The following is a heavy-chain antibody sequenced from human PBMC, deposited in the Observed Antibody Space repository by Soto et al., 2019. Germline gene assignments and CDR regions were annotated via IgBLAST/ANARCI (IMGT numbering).Heavy chain of an antibody. CDR1: GYTFTSYG. V-gene: IGHV1-18*01. J-gene: IGHJ5*02. CDR3: ARKYSSSSSFDP. Sequence: AASVKVSCKASGYTFTSYGISWVRQAPGQGLEWMGWISTYNGHTNYAQNLQGRVTMTTDTSTNTAYMELRSLRSDDTAVYYCARKYSSSSSFDPWGQGTLVTVSS. D-gene: IGHD6-6*01. CDR2: ISTYNGHT.